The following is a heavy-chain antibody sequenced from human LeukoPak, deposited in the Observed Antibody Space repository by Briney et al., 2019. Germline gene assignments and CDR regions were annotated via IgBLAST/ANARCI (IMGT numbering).Heavy chain of an antibody. CDR3: ARGAAGYYGSGSSPY. CDR1: GYTFTGYY. V-gene: IGHV1-2*02. CDR2: INPNSGGT. D-gene: IGHD3-10*01. Sequence: ASVTVSCKASGYTFTGYYMHWVRQAPGQGLEWMGWINPNSGGTNYAQKFQGRVTMTRDTSISTAYMELSRLRSDDTAVYYCARGAAGYYGSGSSPYWGQGTLVTVSS. J-gene: IGHJ4*02.